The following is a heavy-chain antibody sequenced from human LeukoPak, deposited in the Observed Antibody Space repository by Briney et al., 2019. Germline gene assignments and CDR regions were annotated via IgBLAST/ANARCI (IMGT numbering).Heavy chain of an antibody. CDR2: IIPIFGTA. CDR1: GGTFSSYA. Sequence: SVKVSCKASGGTFSSYAISWVRQARGQGLEWMGGIIPIFGTANYAQKFQGRVTITTDESTSTAYMGLSSLRSEDTAVYYCAKGKDIVVVPAAMPTWFDPWGQGTLVTVSS. V-gene: IGHV1-69*05. D-gene: IGHD2-2*01. CDR3: AKGKDIVVVPAAMPTWFDP. J-gene: IGHJ5*02.